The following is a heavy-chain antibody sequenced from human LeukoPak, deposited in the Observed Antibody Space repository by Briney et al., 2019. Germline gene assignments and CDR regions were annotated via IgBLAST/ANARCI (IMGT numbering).Heavy chain of an antibody. CDR2: IYYSGST. V-gene: IGHV4-59*01. J-gene: IGHJ3*02. CDR3: ARGWKRIKSYYYDSSGHPTYAFDI. CDR1: GGSISSYY. Sequence: SETLSLTCTVSGGSISSYYWSWFRQPPGKGLEWIGYIYYSGSTNYNPSLKSRVTISVDTSKNQFSLKLSSVTAADTAVYYCARGWKRIKSYYYDSSGHPTYAFDIWGQGTMVTVSS. D-gene: IGHD3-22*01.